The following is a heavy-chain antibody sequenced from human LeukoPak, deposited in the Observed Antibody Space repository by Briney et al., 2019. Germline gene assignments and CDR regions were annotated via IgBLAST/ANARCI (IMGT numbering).Heavy chain of an antibody. CDR2: INHSGST. D-gene: IGHD5-12*01. Sequence: KSSETLSLTCAVYGGSFSGYYWSWIRQPPGKGLEWIGEINHSGSTNYNPSLKSRVTISVDTSKNQFSLKLSSVTAADTAVYYCARRGWLRPSDGLTYYFDYWGQGTLVTVSS. V-gene: IGHV4-34*01. CDR1: GGSFSGYY. J-gene: IGHJ4*02. CDR3: ARRGWLRPSDGLTYYFDY.